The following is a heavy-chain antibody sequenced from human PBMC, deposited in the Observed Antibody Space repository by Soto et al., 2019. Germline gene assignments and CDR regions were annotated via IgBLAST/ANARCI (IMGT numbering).Heavy chain of an antibody. CDR1: GFTFDDYA. J-gene: IGHJ4*02. CDR2: ISWNSGNI. CDR3: VRSKGGYSYGTPFDY. D-gene: IGHD5-18*01. V-gene: IGHV3-9*01. Sequence: PGESKILSCAASGFTFDDYALYWFRQVLGKGLEWVSSISWNSGNIGYADSVKGRFTTSRDNAENSLYLQMNSLRPEDTALYYCVRSKGGYSYGTPFDYWGQGT.